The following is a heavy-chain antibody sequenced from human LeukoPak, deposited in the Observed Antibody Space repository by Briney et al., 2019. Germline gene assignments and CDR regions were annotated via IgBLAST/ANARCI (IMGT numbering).Heavy chain of an antibody. CDR3: ARGTVTNDGSGIYY. J-gene: IGHJ4*02. V-gene: IGHV3-74*01. CDR1: GFTFSSYW. Sequence: AGSLTLSCAASGFTFSSYWMHWDRQAQGKGLVWVSRINSDGSSTSYADSVKGRFTISRDKAKNTLYLQMNSLRAEDTAVYYCARGTVTNDGSGIYYWGQGTLVTVSS. D-gene: IGHD3-10*01. CDR2: INSDGSST.